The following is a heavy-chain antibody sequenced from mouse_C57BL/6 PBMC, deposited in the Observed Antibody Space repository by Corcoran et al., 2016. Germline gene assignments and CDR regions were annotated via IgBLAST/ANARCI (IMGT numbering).Heavy chain of an antibody. CDR3: ARQQIYYGNPYAMDY. Sequence: QIQLQQSGPELVNPGASVKISCKASGYTFTDYYINWVKQRPGQGLEWIGWIYPGSGNTKYNEKFKGKATLTVDTSSSTAYMQLSSLTSEDSVVYFCARQQIYYGNPYAMDYWGQGTSVTVSS. CDR1: GYTFTDYY. V-gene: IGHV1-84*01. J-gene: IGHJ4*01. CDR2: IYPGSGNT. D-gene: IGHD2-1*01.